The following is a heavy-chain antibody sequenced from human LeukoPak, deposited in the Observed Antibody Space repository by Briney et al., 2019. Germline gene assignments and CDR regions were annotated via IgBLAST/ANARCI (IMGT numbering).Heavy chain of an antibody. V-gene: IGHV3-74*01. CDR1: GFTFSNYR. J-gene: IGHJ4*02. CDR3: ARGGSGSNYPFDD. D-gene: IGHD3-10*01. CDR2: INSGGSST. Sequence: QPGGSLRLSCAASGFTFSNYRMHWVRQAPGKGLVWVSRINSGGSSTNYADSVKGRLTISRDNAKNSLYLQMNSLRGEDTAAYYCARGGSGSNYPFDDWGQGTLVTVSS.